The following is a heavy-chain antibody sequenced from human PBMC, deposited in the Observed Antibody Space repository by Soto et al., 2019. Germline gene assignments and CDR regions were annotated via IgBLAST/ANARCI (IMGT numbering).Heavy chain of an antibody. CDR2: IWYDGSNK. CDR3: ARDRAYTRGAFDI. CDR1: GFTFSSYG. V-gene: IGHV3-33*01. Sequence: GGSLRLSCAASGFTFSSYGMHWVRQAPGKGLEWVAVIWYDGSNKYYADSVKGRFTISRDNSKNTLYLQMNSLRAEDTAVYYCARDRAYTRGAFDIWGQGTMVTVSS. J-gene: IGHJ3*02. D-gene: IGHD3-10*01.